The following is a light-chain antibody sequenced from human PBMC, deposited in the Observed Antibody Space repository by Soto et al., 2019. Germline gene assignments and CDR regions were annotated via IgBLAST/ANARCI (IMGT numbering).Light chain of an antibody. V-gene: IGKV3-11*01. Sequence: EIVLTQSPATLSLSPGERATLSCRASQSVSSNLAWYQQNPGQAPRLLIFDASNRATGIPARFSGSGSGTDFILTISSLEPEDFAVYYCQQHSNWPLTFGGGTKVEIK. CDR3: QQHSNWPLT. CDR2: DAS. CDR1: QSVSSN. J-gene: IGKJ4*01.